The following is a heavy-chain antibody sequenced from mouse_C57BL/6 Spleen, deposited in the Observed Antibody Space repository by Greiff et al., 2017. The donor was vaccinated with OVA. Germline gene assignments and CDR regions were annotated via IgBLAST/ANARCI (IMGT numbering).Heavy chain of an antibody. CDR2: FYPGSGSI. Sequence: QVQLKESGAELVKPGASVKLSCKASGYTFTEYTIHWVKQRSGQGLEWIGWFYPGSGSITYPENFTDKATLTADKSSSTVYMELSRLTSEDSAVYFCARRLYSNPYYFDYWGQGTTLTVSS. V-gene: IGHV1-62-2*01. CDR1: GYTFTEYT. D-gene: IGHD2-5*01. J-gene: IGHJ2*01. CDR3: ARRLYSNPYYFDY.